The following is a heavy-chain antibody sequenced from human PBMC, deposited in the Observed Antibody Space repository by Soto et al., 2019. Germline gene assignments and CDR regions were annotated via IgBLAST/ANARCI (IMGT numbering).Heavy chain of an antibody. CDR3: ARDGPPFIGSYYYMDV. Sequence: SHTLARKSAMYGESVSRDSAAWNWNRQSPSRGLEWLGRTYYRSKWYNDYAVSVKSRITINPDTSKNQFSLQLNSVTPEDTAVYYCARDGPPFIGSYYYMDVWGKGTTVTVSS. V-gene: IGHV6-1*01. CDR2: TYYRSKWYN. J-gene: IGHJ6*03. D-gene: IGHD1-26*01. CDR1: GESVSRDSAA.